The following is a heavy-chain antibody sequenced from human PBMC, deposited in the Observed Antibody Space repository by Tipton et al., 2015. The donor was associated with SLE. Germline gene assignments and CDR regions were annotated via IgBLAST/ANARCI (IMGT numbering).Heavy chain of an antibody. CDR3: ARSAAAPYYYYMDV. D-gene: IGHD6-13*01. CDR2: IYYSGST. V-gene: IGHV4-39*07. CDR1: GGSISSINYF. Sequence: LRLSCTVSGGSISSINYFWGWIRQPPGKGLEWIGTIYYSGSTYYNLSLKSRVTISVDTSRNQFSLRLISVTAADTAVYYCARSAAAPYYYYMDVWGKGTTVTVSS. J-gene: IGHJ6*03.